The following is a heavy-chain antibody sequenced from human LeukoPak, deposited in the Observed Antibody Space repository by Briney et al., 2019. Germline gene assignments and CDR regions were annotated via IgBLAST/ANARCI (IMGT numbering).Heavy chain of an antibody. J-gene: IGHJ4*02. CDR2: IYSGGSA. D-gene: IGHD2-15*01. CDR3: ARDQPPPAEVAFDY. V-gene: IGHV3-66*01. Sequence: GESLTLSCAASGFTVSSNYMSWLRQPPGKGLEWVADIYSGGSAYYADSLKGRFTISRDNSKNTLSLHMHSLSAEDTAVYYCARDQPPPAEVAFDYWGQGTLVTVSS. CDR1: GFTVSSNY.